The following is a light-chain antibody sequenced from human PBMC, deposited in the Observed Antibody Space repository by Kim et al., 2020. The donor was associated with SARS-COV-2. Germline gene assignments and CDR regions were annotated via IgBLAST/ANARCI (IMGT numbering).Light chain of an antibody. J-gene: IGLJ2*01. CDR2: QVS. Sequence: SYELTQPSPVSVSPGQTASITCSGDKLGDKYACWYQQKPGQSPVLVIYQVSKRPSGIPERFSGSNSGNTATLTISGTQAMDEAVYYCQAWDSSTVVFGGGTQLAVL. V-gene: IGLV3-1*01. CDR3: QAWDSSTVV. CDR1: KLGDKY.